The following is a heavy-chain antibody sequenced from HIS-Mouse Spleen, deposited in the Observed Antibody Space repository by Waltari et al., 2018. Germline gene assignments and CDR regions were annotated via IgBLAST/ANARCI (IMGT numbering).Heavy chain of an antibody. CDR2: IEPNSGGT. J-gene: IGHJ2*01. CDR1: GYTFTGYY. CDR3: ERDREVDWYFDL. D-gene: IGHD1-26*01. V-gene: IGHV1-2*07. Sequence: QVQLVQSGAEVKKPGASVKVSCKSSGYTFTGYYMHWVRQAPGQGLGWMGWIEPNSGGTNYVNTFQGRGTMSSDTYISTGYMELSRMRSDDTAVYYGERDREVDWYFDLWGRGTLVTVSS.